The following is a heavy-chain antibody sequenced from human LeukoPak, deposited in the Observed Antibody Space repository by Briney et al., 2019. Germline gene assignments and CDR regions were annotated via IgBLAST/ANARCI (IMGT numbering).Heavy chain of an antibody. Sequence: GGSLRLSCAASVFTFSNYAMSWVRQAPGKGLEWVSTISNTGSDTYYADSVKGRFTISRDNYANTLYLQMDYLRAEDTAIYYCAKVPYSDYGSGRPPFMDVWGQGTTVAVFS. CDR3: AKVPYSDYGSGRPPFMDV. CDR2: ISNTGSDT. D-gene: IGHD3-10*01. V-gene: IGHV3-23*01. J-gene: IGHJ6*02. CDR1: VFTFSNYA.